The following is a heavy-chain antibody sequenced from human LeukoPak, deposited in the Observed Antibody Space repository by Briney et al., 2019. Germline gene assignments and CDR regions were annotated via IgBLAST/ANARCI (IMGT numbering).Heavy chain of an antibody. D-gene: IGHD2-15*01. V-gene: IGHV6-1*01. CDR2: TYYRSKWYN. J-gene: IGHJ3*02. CDR3: ARWGYCTGGSCSKPHFDI. CDR1: GDSVSSNSVA. Sequence: SQTLSLTRAISGDSVSSNSVAWNWIRQSPSRGLEWLGRTYYRSKWYNDYAVSVKSRITIGPDTSKNQFSLQLNSVTPEDTAVYYCARWGYCTGGSCSKPHFDIWGQGTLVTVSS.